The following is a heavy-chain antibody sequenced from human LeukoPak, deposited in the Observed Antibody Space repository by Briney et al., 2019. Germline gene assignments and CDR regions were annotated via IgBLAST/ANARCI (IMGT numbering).Heavy chain of an antibody. CDR1: GGSFSGYY. Sequence: SETLSLTCAVYGGSFSGYYWSWIRQPPGKGLEWIGEINHSGSTNYNPSLKGRVTISVDTSKNQFSLKLSSVTAADTAVYYCARASIYDFWSGHYYYYGMDVWGQGTTVTVSS. J-gene: IGHJ6*02. V-gene: IGHV4-34*01. CDR3: ARASIYDFWSGHYYYYGMDV. D-gene: IGHD3-3*01. CDR2: INHSGST.